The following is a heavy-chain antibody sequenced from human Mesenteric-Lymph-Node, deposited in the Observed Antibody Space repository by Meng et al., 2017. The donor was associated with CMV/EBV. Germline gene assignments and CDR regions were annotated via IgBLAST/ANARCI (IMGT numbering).Heavy chain of an antibody. CDR3: AGAYYYDSSGHDY. CDR2: ISSSSSYI. Sequence: GGSLRLSCAAGFTFSSYAMNWVRQAPGKGLEWVSSISSSSSYIYYADSVKGRFTISRDNAKNSLYLQMNSLRAEDTAVYYCAGAYYYDSSGHDYWGQGTLVTVSS. J-gene: IGHJ4*02. V-gene: IGHV3-21*01. CDR1: FTFSSYA. D-gene: IGHD3-22*01.